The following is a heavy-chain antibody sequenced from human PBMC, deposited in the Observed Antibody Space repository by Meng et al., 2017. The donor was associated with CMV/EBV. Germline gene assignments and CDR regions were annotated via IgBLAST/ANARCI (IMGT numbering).Heavy chain of an antibody. J-gene: IGHJ3*02. CDR1: GFTFSSYG. CDR3: ARVASNAVITGAFDI. Sequence: GGSLRLSCAASGFTFSSYGMHWVRQAPGKGLEWVAVIWYDGSNKYYADSVKGRFTISRDNSKNTLYLQMNSLRAEDTAVYYCARVASNAVITGAFDIWGQGTMVTVSS. D-gene: IGHD3-16*01. V-gene: IGHV3-33*01. CDR2: IWYDGSNK.